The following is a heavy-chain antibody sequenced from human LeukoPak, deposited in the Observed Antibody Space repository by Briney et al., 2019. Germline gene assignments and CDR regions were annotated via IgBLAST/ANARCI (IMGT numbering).Heavy chain of an antibody. CDR3: ARGVGAYVYYFDF. CDR1: GFTVSNNY. Sequence: GGSLRLSCAASGFTVSNNYMTWVRQAPGKGLERVSVIYTGENTYYADSVRGRFTISRHTSKNTVYLQMNSLRTEDTAVYYCARGVGAYVYYFDFWGQGTLVTVSS. J-gene: IGHJ4*02. V-gene: IGHV3-53*04. CDR2: IYTGENT. D-gene: IGHD1-26*01.